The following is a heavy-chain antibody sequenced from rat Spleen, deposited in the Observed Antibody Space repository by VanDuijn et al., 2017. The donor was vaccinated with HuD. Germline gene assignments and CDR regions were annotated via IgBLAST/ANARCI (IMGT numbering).Heavy chain of an antibody. CDR3: ASHGYNYGVFDY. CDR2: ITNTGGST. Sequence: EVQPVESGGGLVQPVRSLNLSCVASGFPFINYWMTWIRQAPGMGLEWVASITNTGGSTYYPDSVKGRFTISRDNAKSTLYLQMDSLRSEDTATYYCASHGYNYGVFDYWGQGVMVTVSS. CDR1: GFPFINYW. D-gene: IGHD1-9*01. J-gene: IGHJ2*01. V-gene: IGHV5-31*01.